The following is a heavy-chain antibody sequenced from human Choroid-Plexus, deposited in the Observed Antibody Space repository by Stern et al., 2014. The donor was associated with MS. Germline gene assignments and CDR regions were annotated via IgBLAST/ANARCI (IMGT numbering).Heavy chain of an antibody. V-gene: IGHV3-30*18. Sequence: VQLVQSGGGVAQPGRPLILSCADSGFTFSNFGMHWVRQAPGKGLEWVALISYDGSDKYYADSVKGRFTIFRDNSKNTLYMHMNSLRAEDTAVYYCAKDRQWSTYFFDYWGQGSLVTVSS. CDR2: ISYDGSDK. CDR3: AKDRQWSTYFFDY. J-gene: IGHJ4*02. D-gene: IGHD2-15*01. CDR1: GFTFSNFG.